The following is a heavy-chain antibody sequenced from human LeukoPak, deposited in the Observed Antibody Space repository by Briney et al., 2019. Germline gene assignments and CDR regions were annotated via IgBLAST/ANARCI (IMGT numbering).Heavy chain of an antibody. CDR1: GFTFSSYS. CDR3: ARGLRGYSYGFNWDFDY. Sequence: GGSLRLSCAASGFTFSSYSRNWVRQAPGKGLEWVSSISSSSSYISYADSVKGRFTISRDNVKNSLYLQMNSLRAEDTAVYYCARGLRGYSYGFNWDFDYWGQGTLVTVSS. CDR2: ISSSSSYI. V-gene: IGHV3-21*01. J-gene: IGHJ4*02. D-gene: IGHD5-18*01.